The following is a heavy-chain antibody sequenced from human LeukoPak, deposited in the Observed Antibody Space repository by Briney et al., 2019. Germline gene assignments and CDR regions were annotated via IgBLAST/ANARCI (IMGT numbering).Heavy chain of an antibody. Sequence: PGGSLRLSCAASGFTFSSYAMSWVRQAPGKGLEWVSAISGSGGSTYYADSVKGRFTISRDNSKNTLYPQMNSLRAEDTAVYYCAAPRRGYDSSGYYYLLLDYWGQGTLVTVSS. CDR1: GFTFSSYA. CDR2: ISGSGGST. V-gene: IGHV3-23*01. CDR3: AAPRRGYDSSGYYYLLLDY. J-gene: IGHJ4*02. D-gene: IGHD3-22*01.